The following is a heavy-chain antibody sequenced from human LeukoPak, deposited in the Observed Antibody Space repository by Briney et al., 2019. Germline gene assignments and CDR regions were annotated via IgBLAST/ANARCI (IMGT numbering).Heavy chain of an antibody. J-gene: IGHJ4*02. V-gene: IGHV1-69*13. CDR1: GGTFISYA. Sequence: GASVKVSCKASGGTFISYAISWVRQAPGQGLEWMGGIIPIFGTANYAQKFQGRVTITADESTSTAYMELSSLRSEDTAVYYCARGAYDILTGYLFDYWGQGTLVTVSS. CDR2: IIPIFGTA. CDR3: ARGAYDILTGYLFDY. D-gene: IGHD3-9*01.